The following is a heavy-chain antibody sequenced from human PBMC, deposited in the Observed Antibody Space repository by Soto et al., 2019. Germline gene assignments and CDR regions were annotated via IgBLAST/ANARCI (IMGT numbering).Heavy chain of an antibody. CDR1: GGSISTYY. CDR3: ARSRESYNWNDAGY. V-gene: IGHV4-59*01. D-gene: IGHD1-1*01. J-gene: IGHJ4*01. CDR2: IYYSGSTNVGSA. Sequence: PSETLSLTCIVSGGSISTYYWSWIRQPPGKGLEWIGYIYYSGSTNVGSANYNPSPKSRVTISVDTSKNQFSLKLTSVTAADTAVYYCARSRESYNWNDAGYWGQGTLVTVSS.